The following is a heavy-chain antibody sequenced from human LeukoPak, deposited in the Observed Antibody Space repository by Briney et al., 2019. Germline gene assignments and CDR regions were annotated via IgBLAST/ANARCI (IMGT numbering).Heavy chain of an antibody. J-gene: IGHJ4*02. V-gene: IGHV1-69*06. D-gene: IGHD6-6*01. CDR2: IIPMFGTA. CDR3: ARDPPGRPYSSSSYG. Sequence: ASVKVSCKASGGTFSSYAISWVRQAPGQGLGWMGGIIPMFGTANYAQKFQGRVTITADKSTRTAYMELSSLRYEDTAVYYCARDPPGRPYSSSSYGWGQGTLVTVSS. CDR1: GGTFSSYA.